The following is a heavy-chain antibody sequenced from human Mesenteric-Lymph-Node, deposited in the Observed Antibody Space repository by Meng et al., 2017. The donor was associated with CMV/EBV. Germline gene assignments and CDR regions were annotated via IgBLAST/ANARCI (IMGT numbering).Heavy chain of an antibody. Sequence: VSGDSITTSNHHWGWIRQPPGKGLEWIGSVHQTGSTYYNPSLRGRVTISIDTSRKQFSLKINSATAADTAVYYCARHYYSGWFDADYWGQGVLVTVSS. D-gene: IGHD5-12*01. V-gene: IGHV4-39*01. CDR2: VHQTGST. J-gene: IGHJ4*02. CDR3: ARHYYSGWFDADY. CDR1: GDSITTSNHH.